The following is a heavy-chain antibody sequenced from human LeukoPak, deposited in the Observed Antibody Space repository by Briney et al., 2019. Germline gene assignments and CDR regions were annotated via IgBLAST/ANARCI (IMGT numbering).Heavy chain of an antibody. V-gene: IGHV1-2*02. Sequence: ASVQVSCKASGYTFTGYYMHWVSQAPGQGLEGMGWINPNSGGANYAQKFQGRVTMTRDTSISTAYMELSRLRSDDTDVYYCARVDDFWSGHPIDYWGQGTLVTVSS. CDR1: GYTFTGYY. J-gene: IGHJ4*02. CDR2: INPNSGGA. CDR3: ARVDDFWSGHPIDY. D-gene: IGHD3-3*01.